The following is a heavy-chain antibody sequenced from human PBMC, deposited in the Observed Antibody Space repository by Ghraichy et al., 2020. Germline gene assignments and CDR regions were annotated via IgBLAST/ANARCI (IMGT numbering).Heavy chain of an antibody. CDR3: ARARGSMTTFDY. CDR1: GGSFSGYY. V-gene: IGHV4-34*01. J-gene: IGHJ4*02. CDR2: INHSGST. Sequence: SETLSLTCAVYGGSFSGYYWSWIRQPPGKGLEWIGEINHSGSTNYNPSLKSRITISVDTSKNQFSLTLSSVTAADTAVYYCARARGSMTTFDYWGQGTLVTVSS. D-gene: IGHD4-11*01.